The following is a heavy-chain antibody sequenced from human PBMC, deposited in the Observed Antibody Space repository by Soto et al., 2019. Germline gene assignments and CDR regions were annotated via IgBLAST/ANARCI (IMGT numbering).Heavy chain of an antibody. CDR3: AKAATYSSSSPFDY. J-gene: IGHJ4*02. CDR1: GFTLSSYG. Sequence: PGGSLRLSCAASGFTLSSYGMHWVRQAPGKGLEWVAVISYDGSNKYYADSVKGRFTISRDNSKNTLYLQMNSLRAEDTAVYYCAKAATYSSSSPFDYWGQGTLVTVSS. V-gene: IGHV3-30*18. D-gene: IGHD6-6*01. CDR2: ISYDGSNK.